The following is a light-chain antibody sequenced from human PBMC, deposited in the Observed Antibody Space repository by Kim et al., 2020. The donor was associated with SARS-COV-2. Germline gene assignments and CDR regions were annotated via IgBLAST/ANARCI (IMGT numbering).Light chain of an antibody. V-gene: IGLV3-19*01. CDR2: DKN. J-gene: IGLJ2*01. Sequence: SSELTQDPAVSVALGQTVRITCQGDSLRSYYASWYQQKPGQAPVLVMYDKNNRPSGIPDRFSGSTSGKTASLTLTGAQAEDEADYYCNSRDSSGDQLIFG. CDR3: NSRDSSGDQLI. CDR1: SLRSYY.